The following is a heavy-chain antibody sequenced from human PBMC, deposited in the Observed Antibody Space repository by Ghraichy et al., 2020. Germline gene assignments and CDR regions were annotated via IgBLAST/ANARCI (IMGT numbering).Heavy chain of an antibody. V-gene: IGHV4-30-2*01. CDR2: IYHSGST. J-gene: IGHJ5*02. D-gene: IGHD3-3*01. Sequence: TLSLTCAVSGGSISSGGYSWSWIRQPPGKGLEWIGYIYHSGSTYYNPSLKSRVTISVDRSKNQFSLKLSSVTAADTAVYYCARVYQTYYDFNWFDPWGQGTLVTVSS. CDR1: GGSISSGGYS. CDR3: ARVYQTYYDFNWFDP.